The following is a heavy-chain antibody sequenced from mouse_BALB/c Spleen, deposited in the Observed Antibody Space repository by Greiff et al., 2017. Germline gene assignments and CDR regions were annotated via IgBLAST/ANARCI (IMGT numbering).Heavy chain of an antibody. CDR3: NGAGFAMDY. CDR1: GFNIKDYY. J-gene: IGHJ4*01. Sequence: VQLQQSGAELVRSGASVKLSCTASGFNIKDYYMHWVKQRPEQGLEWIGWIDPENGDTEYAPKFQGKATMTADTSSNTAYLQLSNLNTAATAVYYCNGAGFAMDYWGQGTSVTVSS. V-gene: IGHV14-4*02. CDR2: IDPENGDT.